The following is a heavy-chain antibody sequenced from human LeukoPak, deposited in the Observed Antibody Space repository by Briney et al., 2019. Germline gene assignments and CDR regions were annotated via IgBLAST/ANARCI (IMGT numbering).Heavy chain of an antibody. J-gene: IGHJ4*02. CDR1: GFSFSTYG. CDR2: IWYDGSNK. Sequence: GGSLRLSCAASGFSFSTYGMFWVRQAPGKGLEWVALIWYDGSNKYYADSVKGRFTISRDNSKNTLYLQMNSLRAEDTAVYYCAKDQYITMIVVVPLADYWGQGTLVTVSS. D-gene: IGHD3-22*01. V-gene: IGHV3-30*02. CDR3: AKDQYITMIVVVPLADY.